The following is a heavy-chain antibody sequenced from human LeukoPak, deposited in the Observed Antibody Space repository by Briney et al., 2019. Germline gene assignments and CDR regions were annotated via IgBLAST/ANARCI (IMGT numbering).Heavy chain of an antibody. Sequence: TGGSLRLSCAASGFTVSSNYMSWVGQAPGKGLEWVSVIYSGGNTYYADSVKGRFTISRDNSKNTLYLQMNSLRAEDTAVYYCARDRPYYDILTGYYIGEAFDVWGQGTMVTVSS. CDR3: ARDRPYYDILTGYYIGEAFDV. CDR2: IYSGGNT. CDR1: GFTVSSNY. V-gene: IGHV3-53*01. D-gene: IGHD3-9*01. J-gene: IGHJ3*01.